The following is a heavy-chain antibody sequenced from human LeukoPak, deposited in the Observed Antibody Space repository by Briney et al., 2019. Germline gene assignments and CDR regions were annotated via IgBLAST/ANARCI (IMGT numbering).Heavy chain of an antibody. CDR2: ISYDGRNK. V-gene: IGHV3-30*04. CDR1: GFTFSGYA. J-gene: IGHJ4*02. Sequence: AGGLLRPSGGASGFTFSGYAMHGGRKAPGKGLGGGAVISYDGRNKYYADSVKGRSTISRDNSKNTLYLHMKSLSAEDTDVSYCARGHNYGGSLVLDYWGQGTLVTVSS. D-gene: IGHD4-17*01. CDR3: ARGHNYGGSLVLDY.